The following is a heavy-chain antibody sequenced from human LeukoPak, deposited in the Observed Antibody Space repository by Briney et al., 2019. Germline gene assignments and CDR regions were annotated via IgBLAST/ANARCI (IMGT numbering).Heavy chain of an antibody. V-gene: IGHV4-4*07. CDR1: GGSISSYY. CDR3: ARVTGYMIEDYFDY. Sequence: SETLSLTCTVSGGSISSYYWSWIRQPAGKGLEWIGRIYTSGSTNYNPSLKSRVTMSVDTSKNQFSLKLSSVTAADTAVYYCARVTGYMIEDYFDYWGQGTLVTVSS. D-gene: IGHD3-22*01. CDR2: IYTSGST. J-gene: IGHJ4*02.